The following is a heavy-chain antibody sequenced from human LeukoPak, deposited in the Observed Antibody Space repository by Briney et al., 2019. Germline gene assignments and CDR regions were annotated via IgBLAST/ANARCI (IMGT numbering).Heavy chain of an antibody. J-gene: IGHJ2*01. Sequence: ASVKVSCKASGYTFTSYGISWVRQAPGQGLEWMGWISAYNGNTNYAQKLQGRVTMTTDTSTSTAYMELRSLRSDDTAVYYCAREIAVAGTRSWYFDLWGRGTLVTVSS. CDR3: AREIAVAGTRSWYFDL. CDR1: GYTFTSYG. CDR2: ISAYNGNT. V-gene: IGHV1-18*01. D-gene: IGHD6-19*01.